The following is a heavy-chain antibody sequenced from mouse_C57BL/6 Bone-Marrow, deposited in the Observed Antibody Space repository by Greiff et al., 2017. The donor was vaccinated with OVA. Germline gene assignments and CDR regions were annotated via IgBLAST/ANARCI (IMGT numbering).Heavy chain of an antibody. CDR2: ISNGGGST. CDR3: ARAPYYYGSSYWYFDV. D-gene: IGHD1-1*01. Sequence: EVMLVESGGGLVQPGGSLKLSCAASGFTFSDYYMYWVRQTPEKRLGWVAYISNGGGSTYYPDTVKGRFTISRDNAKNTLYLQMSRLKSEDTAMYYCARAPYYYGSSYWYFDVWGTGTTVTVSS. J-gene: IGHJ1*03. V-gene: IGHV5-12*01. CDR1: GFTFSDYY.